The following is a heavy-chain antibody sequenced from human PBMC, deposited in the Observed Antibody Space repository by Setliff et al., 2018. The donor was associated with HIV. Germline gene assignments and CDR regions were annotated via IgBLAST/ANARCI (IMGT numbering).Heavy chain of an antibody. Sequence: GGSLRLSCVVSGFTVNSKHIAWVRQAPGKGLEWVSYISSSGSTIYSADSVKGRFTISRDNAKNSLYLQMNSLRAEDTAVYYCVRTPYYYDSSPYTWGQGTMVTVSS. CDR3: VRTPYYYDSSPYT. CDR2: ISSSGSTI. J-gene: IGHJ3*01. V-gene: IGHV3-48*04. D-gene: IGHD3-22*01. CDR1: GFTVNSKH.